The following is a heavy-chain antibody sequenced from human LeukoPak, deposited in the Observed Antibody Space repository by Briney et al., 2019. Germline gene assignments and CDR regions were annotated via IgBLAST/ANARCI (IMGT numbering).Heavy chain of an antibody. CDR3: AKDLGGSGYYYGMDV. Sequence: GGSLRLSCAASGFTFSSYAMSWVRQAPGKGLEWVSAISGSGGSTYYADSVKGRFTISRDNSKNTLYLQMSSLRAEDTAVYYCAKDLGGSGYYYGMDVWGQGTTVTVSS. J-gene: IGHJ6*02. CDR1: GFTFSSYA. D-gene: IGHD1-26*01. V-gene: IGHV3-23*01. CDR2: ISGSGGST.